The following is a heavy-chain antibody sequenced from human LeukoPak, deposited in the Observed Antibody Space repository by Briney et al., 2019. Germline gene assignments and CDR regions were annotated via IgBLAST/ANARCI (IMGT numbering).Heavy chain of an antibody. Sequence: ASVKVSCKASGYTFTGYYMHWVRQAPGQGLEWMGWINPDSGGTNYAQKFQGRVTMTRDTSISTAYMELSRLRSDDTAVYYCARRPPGTRNFDYWGQGTLVTVSS. CDR3: ARRPPGTRNFDY. V-gene: IGHV1-2*02. J-gene: IGHJ4*02. CDR2: INPDSGGT. CDR1: GYTFTGYY.